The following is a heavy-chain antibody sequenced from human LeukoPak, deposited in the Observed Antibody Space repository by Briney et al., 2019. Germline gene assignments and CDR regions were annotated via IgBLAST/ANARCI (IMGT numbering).Heavy chain of an antibody. D-gene: IGHD3-22*01. CDR1: GGSISSTSYY. Sequence: SETLSLTCTVSGGSISSTSYYWGWVRQPPGKGLEWIASIYFTGSTYYNPSLKSRVTISVDTSKNQFSLKLRSVTATDTAVYYCARGPAYYYDSSGHAFAIWGQGTMVTVSS. J-gene: IGHJ3*02. CDR2: IYFTGST. V-gene: IGHV4-39*01. CDR3: ARGPAYYYDSSGHAFAI.